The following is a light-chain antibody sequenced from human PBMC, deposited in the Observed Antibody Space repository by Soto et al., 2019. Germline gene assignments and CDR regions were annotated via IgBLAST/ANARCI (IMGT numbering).Light chain of an antibody. CDR2: EDT. CDR3: CSYADTFWV. CDR1: SSDVGGYKL. J-gene: IGLJ3*02. Sequence: SALTQPASVSGAPGQSLTISCTGTSSDVGGYKLASWYQQYPGKAPKLIIYEDTKRPSGVSNRFSGSKSGNTASLTISGLQAEDEADYHCCSYADTFWVFGGGTKLTVL. V-gene: IGLV2-23*01.